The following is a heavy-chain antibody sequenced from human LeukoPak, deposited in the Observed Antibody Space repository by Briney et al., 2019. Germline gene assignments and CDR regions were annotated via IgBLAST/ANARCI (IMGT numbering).Heavy chain of an antibody. CDR2: IRSKAYGGTT. V-gene: IGHV3-49*03. J-gene: IGHJ3*02. CDR1: GFTFGDYA. CDR3: TRGRYSSSWYAFDI. D-gene: IGHD6-13*01. Sequence: PGGSLRLSCTASGFTFGDYAMSWFRQAQGKGLEWVGFIRSKAYGGTTEYAASVKGRFTISRDDSKSIAYLQMNSLKTEDTAVYYCTRGRYSSSWYAFDIWGQGTMVTVSS.